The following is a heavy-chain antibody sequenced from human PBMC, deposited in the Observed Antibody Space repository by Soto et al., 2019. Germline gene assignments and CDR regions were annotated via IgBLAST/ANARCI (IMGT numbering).Heavy chain of an antibody. CDR2: IYHSGST. V-gene: IGHV4-4*02. D-gene: IGHD6-19*01. J-gene: IGHJ6*02. CDR1: GGSIRSSNW. CDR3: ARSTYSSGWSLIRDYYYGMDV. Sequence: PSETLSLTCVVSGGSIRSSNWCGWVRQPPGKGLEWIEEIYHSGSTNYNPSLKSRVTISVDKSKNQFSLKLSSVTAADTAVYYCARSTYSSGWSLIRDYYYGMDVWGQGTTVT.